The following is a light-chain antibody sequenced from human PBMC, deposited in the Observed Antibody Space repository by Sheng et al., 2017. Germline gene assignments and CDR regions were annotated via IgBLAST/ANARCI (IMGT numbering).Light chain of an antibody. Sequence: DIVMTQSPDYLAVSLGERATINCKSSQSVFYNSKNYLAWYQQKPGQPPKLLIYGASTRESGVPDRFSGSGSGTDFTLTISSLQAEDVAVYYCHQYHTTSWTFGQGT. CDR1: QSVFYNSKNY. CDR3: HQYHTTSWT. J-gene: IGKJ1*01. CDR2: GAS. V-gene: IGKV4-1*01.